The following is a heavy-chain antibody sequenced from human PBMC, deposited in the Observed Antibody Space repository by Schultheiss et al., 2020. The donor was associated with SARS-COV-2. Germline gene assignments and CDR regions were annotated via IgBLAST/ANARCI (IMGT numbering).Heavy chain of an antibody. CDR3: ARDSSSSGHGAFDI. D-gene: IGHD6-6*01. CDR1: GGSISSSSYY. V-gene: IGHV4-39*07. Sequence: SETLSLTCTVSGGSISSSSYYWGWIRQPPGKGLEWIGEINHSGSTNYNPSLKSLVTISVDTSKNQFSLKLSSVTAADTAVYYCARDSSSSGHGAFDIWGQGTMVTVSS. CDR2: INHSGST. J-gene: IGHJ3*02.